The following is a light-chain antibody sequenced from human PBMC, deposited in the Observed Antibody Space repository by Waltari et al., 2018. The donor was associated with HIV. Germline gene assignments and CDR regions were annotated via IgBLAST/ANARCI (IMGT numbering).Light chain of an antibody. V-gene: IGKV2-28*01. J-gene: IGKJ5*01. CDR1: QSLLHKNGKTY. Sequence: DVLLTQSPLSLAATPGESAAISCKSNQSLLHKNGKTYLDWYVKKPGQTPQLLMYRPSNLAAAVPVRFSGSGSGTDFTLKISRVEAEDVGLYYCMQALHTPITFGQGTRLEI. CDR2: RPS. CDR3: MQALHTPIT.